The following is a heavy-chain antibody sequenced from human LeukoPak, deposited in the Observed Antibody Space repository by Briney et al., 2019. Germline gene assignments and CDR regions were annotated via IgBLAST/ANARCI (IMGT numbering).Heavy chain of an antibody. D-gene: IGHD2/OR15-2a*01. CDR3: ARGDYFQFDS. CDR2: ISSTSINI. CDR1: GFTFTSYE. V-gene: IGHV3-48*03. J-gene: IGHJ4*02. Sequence: GGSLRLSCAASGFTFTSYEMNWVGQAPGKRLEWVSYISSTSININYADSMKGRFTISRDNAKNSLSLQMNSLRAEDTAIYYCARGDYFQFDSWGQGTLVTVSS.